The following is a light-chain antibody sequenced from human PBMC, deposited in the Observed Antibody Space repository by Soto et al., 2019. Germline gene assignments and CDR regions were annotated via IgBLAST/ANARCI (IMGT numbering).Light chain of an antibody. CDR2: DVN. J-gene: IGLJ1*01. CDR1: SSDIGTYNF. Sequence: QSVLTQPASVSGSPGQSITISCTGTSSDIGTYNFVSWYQQHPGKAPKLMIYDVNKRPSGVSHRFSGSKSGNTASLSISGLHAEDEADYYCCSYAGSSTLGVFGTGTKLTVL. CDR3: CSYAGSSTLGV. V-gene: IGLV2-23*02.